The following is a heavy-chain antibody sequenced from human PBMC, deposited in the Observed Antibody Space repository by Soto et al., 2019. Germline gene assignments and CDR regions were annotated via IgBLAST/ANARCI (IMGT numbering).Heavy chain of an antibody. CDR3: AKAYCSSTSCYFYGLDV. CDR1: EFTFSSYA. J-gene: IGHJ6*02. Sequence: LRLSCAASEFTFSSYAMSWVRQAPGKGLEWVSAISGSGGSTYYADSVKGRFTISRDNSKNTLYLQINSLRGEDTAVYYCAKAYCSSTSCYFYGLDVWGQGTTVTVSS. CDR2: ISGSGGST. V-gene: IGHV3-23*01. D-gene: IGHD2-2*01.